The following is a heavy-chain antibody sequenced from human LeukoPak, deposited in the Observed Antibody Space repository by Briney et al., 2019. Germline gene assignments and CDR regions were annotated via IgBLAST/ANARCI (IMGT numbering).Heavy chain of an antibody. V-gene: IGHV1-46*01. J-gene: IGHJ4*02. CDR1: GYTFTSSG. D-gene: IGHD3-22*01. CDR3: ARGGNPVHYYDSSGYPYYFDY. Sequence: ASVKVSCKTSGYTFTSSGINWVRQAPGQGLEWMGIINPSGGSTSYAQKFQGRVTMTRDTSTSTVYMELSSLRSEDTAVYYCARGGNPVHYYDSSGYPYYFDYWGQGTLVTVSS. CDR2: INPSGGST.